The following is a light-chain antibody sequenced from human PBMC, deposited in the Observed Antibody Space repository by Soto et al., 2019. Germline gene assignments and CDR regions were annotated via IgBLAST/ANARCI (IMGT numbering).Light chain of an antibody. CDR3: GSYTSTYVRI. V-gene: IGLV2-14*01. CDR1: SSDVGRYNY. CDR2: EVT. Sequence: LTHPASVSGSPGQSITISCTGTSSDVGRYNYVSWYQQYPGRAPKLIIYEVTNRPSGVSDRFSGSKSGNVASLTISGLQAADEADYYCGSYTSTYVRIFGTGTKVTVL. J-gene: IGLJ1*01.